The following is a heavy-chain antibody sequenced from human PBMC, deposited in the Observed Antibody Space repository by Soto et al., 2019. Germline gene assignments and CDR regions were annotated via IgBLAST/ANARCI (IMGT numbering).Heavy chain of an antibody. CDR3: ARGSSVDITHFDY. CDR1: RFTLSSYA. Sequence: PAGSLSLSCAASRFTLSSYAMHWVRQAPGKGLEWVAVSSYDGSNKYYADSVKGRSTISRDTSKNTLYLQMNSLSAEDTAVYYCARGSSVDITHFDYWGQGTLVTVSS. D-gene: IGHD3-22*01. J-gene: IGHJ4*02. V-gene: IGHV3-30-3*01. CDR2: SSYDGSNK.